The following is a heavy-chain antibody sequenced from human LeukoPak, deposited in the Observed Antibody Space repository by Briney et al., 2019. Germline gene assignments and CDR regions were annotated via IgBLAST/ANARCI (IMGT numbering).Heavy chain of an antibody. J-gene: IGHJ4*02. CDR2: IYHNGTT. D-gene: IGHD1-1*01. V-gene: IGHV4-38-2*02. CDR1: GYSISSGYY. Sequence: SETLSLTCTVSGYSISSGYYWGWIRQPPGKGLEWIGGIYHNGTTYYKPSLKSRLTMSVDTSQNQFSLKLSSLIATDTAMYYCARGNDYWGQGTLVTVSS. CDR3: ARGNDY.